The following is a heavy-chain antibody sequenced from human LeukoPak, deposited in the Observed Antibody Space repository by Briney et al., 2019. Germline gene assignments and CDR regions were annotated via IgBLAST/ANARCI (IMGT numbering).Heavy chain of an antibody. V-gene: IGHV4-4*07. J-gene: IGHJ6*03. D-gene: IGHD4-11*01. Sequence: SETLSLTCTVSGGSISSYYWSWIRQPAGKGLEWIGRIYTSGSTNCSPSLKSRVTMSVDTSKNQFSLKLSSVTAADTAVYYCARDTVYYYYYMDVWGKGTTVTVSS. CDR1: GGSISSYY. CDR3: ARDTVYYYYYMDV. CDR2: IYTSGST.